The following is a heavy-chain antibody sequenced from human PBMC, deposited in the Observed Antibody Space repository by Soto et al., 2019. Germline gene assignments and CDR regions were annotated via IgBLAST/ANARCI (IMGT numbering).Heavy chain of an antibody. D-gene: IGHD3-22*01. CDR2: IYSGGST. Sequence: EVQLVETGGGLIQPGGSLRLSCAASGFTVSSNYMSWVRQAPGKGLEWVSVIYSGGSTYYANSVKRRITISRDNSRNTLYLQMNSLRAEDTAVYYCASATYDSSGYPYDAFDIWGKGTMVTVSS. CDR3: ASATYDSSGYPYDAFDI. J-gene: IGHJ3*02. V-gene: IGHV3-53*02. CDR1: GFTVSSNY.